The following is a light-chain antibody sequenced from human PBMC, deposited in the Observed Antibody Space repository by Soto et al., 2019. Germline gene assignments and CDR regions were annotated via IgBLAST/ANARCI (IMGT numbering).Light chain of an antibody. V-gene: IGLV6-57*02. CDR3: QSFDGSTVV. J-gene: IGLJ2*01. CDR2: EDN. CDR1: SGSIASNY. Sequence: LTQPASVSGSPGQSITISCTGSSGSIASNYVQWYQQRPGSAPTTVIYEDNQRPSGVPDRFSGSIDSSSNSASLTISGLKNEDEADYYCQSFDGSTVVFGGGTKLTVL.